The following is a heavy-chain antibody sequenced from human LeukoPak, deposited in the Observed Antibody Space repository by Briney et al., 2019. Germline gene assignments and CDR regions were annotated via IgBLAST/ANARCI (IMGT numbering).Heavy chain of an antibody. CDR3: ARVGGSVRVFDY. Sequence: TAAETLSLTCTVSGGSISSYYWSWIRQPPGKGLEWIGYIYYSGCANYNPSLKSRVTISVDTSKNQFSLKLSSVTAADTAVYYCARVGGSVRVFDYWGQGTLVTVSS. J-gene: IGHJ4*02. CDR2: IYYSGCA. CDR1: GGSISSYY. V-gene: IGHV4-59*01. D-gene: IGHD3-16*01.